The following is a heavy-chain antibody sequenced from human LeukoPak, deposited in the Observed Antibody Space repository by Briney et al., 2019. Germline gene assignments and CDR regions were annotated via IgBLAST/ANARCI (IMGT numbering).Heavy chain of an antibody. CDR2: ISGDGGST. V-gene: IGHV3-43*02. Sequence: PGGSLRLSCAASGFTFDDYAMHWVRQAPGKGLEWVSLISGDGGSTYYSDSVKVLFTISRDNSKNSLYLQLTSMRTEDTALYYCAKDMSGYSGYDYWGQGTLVTVSS. CDR1: GFTFDDYA. J-gene: IGHJ4*02. D-gene: IGHD5-12*01. CDR3: AKDMSGYSGYDY.